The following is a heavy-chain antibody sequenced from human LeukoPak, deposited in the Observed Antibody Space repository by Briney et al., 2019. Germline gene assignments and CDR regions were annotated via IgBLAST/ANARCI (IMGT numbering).Heavy chain of an antibody. J-gene: IGHJ4*02. CDR3: ARQVTDSSPYYFDY. D-gene: IGHD6-6*01. CDR2: INHSGST. Sequence: ASETLSLTCAVYGGSFSGYYWSWIRQPPGKGLEWIGEINHSGSTNYNPSLKSRVTISVDTSKNQFSLKLSPVTAADTAVYYCARQVTDSSPYYFDYWGQGTLVTVSS. CDR1: GGSFSGYY. V-gene: IGHV4-34*01.